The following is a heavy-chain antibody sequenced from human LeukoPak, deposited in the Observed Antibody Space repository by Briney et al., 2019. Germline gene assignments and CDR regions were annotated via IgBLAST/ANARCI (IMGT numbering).Heavy chain of an antibody. V-gene: IGHV3-30*03. CDR1: GFTFSSQD. D-gene: IGHD6-13*01. CDR2: ISYDGSSK. Sequence: GGSLRLSCAASGFTFSSQDMHWVRQAPGKGLEWVAFISYDGSSKYYADSVKGRFTISRDNSKNTLYLQMNTLRDEDTAVYYCARGPRYSFYWGQGTLVSVSS. J-gene: IGHJ4*02. CDR3: ARGPRYSFY.